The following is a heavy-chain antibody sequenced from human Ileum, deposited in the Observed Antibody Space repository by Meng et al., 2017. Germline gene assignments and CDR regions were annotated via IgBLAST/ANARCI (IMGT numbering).Heavy chain of an antibody. J-gene: IGHJ4*02. CDR1: GFSISRDYY. V-gene: IGHV4-38-2*02. D-gene: IGHD3-16*01. CDR2: SYHSGST. CDR3: ARMGDRGRVRYHYDY. Sequence: AETLSLTCTVSGFSISRDYYWGWSRPPPGKRQEWIGVSYHSGSTYYTPSVKSRFTISGDTSKNMFSLKLSSVTAADTAVYYCARMGDRGRVRYHYDYWGQGTLVTVSS.